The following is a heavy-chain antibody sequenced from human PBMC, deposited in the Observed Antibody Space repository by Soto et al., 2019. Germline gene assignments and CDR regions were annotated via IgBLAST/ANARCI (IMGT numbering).Heavy chain of an antibody. CDR2: ISYDGSNK. D-gene: IGHD2-15*01. J-gene: IGHJ5*02. Sequence: GGSLRLSCAASGFTFSSYAMHWVRQAPGKGLEWVAVISYDGSNKYYADSVKGRFTISRDNSKNTLYLQMNSLRAEDTAVYFCAKSPSVVLVPSTLGGNNWFDPWGQGTLVTVSS. CDR3: AKSPSVVLVPSTLGGNNWFDP. V-gene: IGHV3-30-3*02. CDR1: GFTFSSYA.